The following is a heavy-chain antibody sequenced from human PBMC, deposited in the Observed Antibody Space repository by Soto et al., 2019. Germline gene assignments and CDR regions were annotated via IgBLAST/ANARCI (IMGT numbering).Heavy chain of an antibody. Sequence: QVQLVESGGGVVQPGRSLRLSCAASGFTFSSYGMHWVRQAPGKGLEWVAVISYDGSNKYYADSVKGRFTISRDNSKNTLYLQMNSLRAEDTAVYYCAKDDSEGPFDYWGQGTLVTVSS. CDR2: ISYDGSNK. CDR1: GFTFSSYG. D-gene: IGHD2-21*02. V-gene: IGHV3-30*18. J-gene: IGHJ4*02. CDR3: AKDDSEGPFDY.